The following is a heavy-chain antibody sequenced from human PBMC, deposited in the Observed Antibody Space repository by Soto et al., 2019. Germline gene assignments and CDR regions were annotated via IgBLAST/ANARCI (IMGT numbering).Heavy chain of an antibody. Sequence: SETLSLTCTVSGGSISSYYWSWIRQPPGKGLEWIGYIYYSGSTNYNPSLKSRVTISVDTSKNQFSLKLSSVTAADTAVYYCARLVVVPAASYYFDYWGQGPWSPSPQ. CDR1: GGSISSYY. CDR3: ARLVVVPAASYYFDY. J-gene: IGHJ4*02. V-gene: IGHV4-59*08. CDR2: IYYSGST. D-gene: IGHD2-2*01.